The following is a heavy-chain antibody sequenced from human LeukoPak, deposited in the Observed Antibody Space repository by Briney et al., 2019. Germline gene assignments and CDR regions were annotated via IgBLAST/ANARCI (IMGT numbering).Heavy chain of an antibody. J-gene: IGHJ6*03. Sequence: SETLSLTCAVYGGSFSGYYWSWIRQPPGKGLEWIGEINHSGSTNYNPSLKSRVTISVDTSKNQFSLKLSSVTAADTAVYYCARGYSSSSYYYYYYMDVWGKGTTVTVSS. V-gene: IGHV4-34*01. CDR2: INHSGST. CDR1: GGSFSGYY. D-gene: IGHD6-6*01. CDR3: ARGYSSSSYYYYYYMDV.